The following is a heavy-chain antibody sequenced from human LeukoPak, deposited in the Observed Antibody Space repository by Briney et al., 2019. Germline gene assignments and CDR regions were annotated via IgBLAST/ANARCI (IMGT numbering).Heavy chain of an antibody. CDR2: IKSKTDGGTA. CDR1: GFTLSNAW. J-gene: IGHJ4*02. D-gene: IGHD5-24*01. CDR3: TIPTSERWLHPY. V-gene: IGHV3-15*01. Sequence: GGSLRLSCAASGFTLSNAWMSWVRQAPGKGMEWVGRIKSKTDGGTADHAAPVKGRFTISRDDSKNTLYLQMSSLKTEDTAVYYCTIPTSERWLHPYWGQGTLVTVSS.